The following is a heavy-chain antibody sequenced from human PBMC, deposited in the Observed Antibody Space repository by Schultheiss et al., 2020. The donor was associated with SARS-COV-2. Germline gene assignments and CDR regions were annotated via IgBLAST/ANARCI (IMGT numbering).Heavy chain of an antibody. CDR2: ISGSGGST. Sequence: GGSLRLSCAASGFTFSSYAMSWVRQAPGKGLEWVSAISGSGGSTYYADSVKGRFTISRDNSKNTLYLQMNSLRAEDTAVYYCARAPNTDCSSTSCYWWFDPWGQGTLVTVSS. CDR3: ARAPNTDCSSTSCYWWFDP. V-gene: IGHV3-23*01. J-gene: IGHJ5*02. D-gene: IGHD2-2*01. CDR1: GFTFSSYA.